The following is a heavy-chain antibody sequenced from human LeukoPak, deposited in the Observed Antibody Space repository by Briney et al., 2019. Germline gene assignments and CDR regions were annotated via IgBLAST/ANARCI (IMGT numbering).Heavy chain of an antibody. CDR1: GYTFTGYY. CDR2: INPNSGGT. CDR3: ARAATIFGVVTPYGY. Sequence: GASVKVSCKASGYTFTGYYMHWVRQAPGQGLEWMGWINPNSGGTNYAQKFQGRVTMTRDTSISTAYMELSRLRSDDTAVYYCARAATIFGVVTPYGYWGQGTLVTVSS. V-gene: IGHV1-2*02. J-gene: IGHJ4*02. D-gene: IGHD3-3*01.